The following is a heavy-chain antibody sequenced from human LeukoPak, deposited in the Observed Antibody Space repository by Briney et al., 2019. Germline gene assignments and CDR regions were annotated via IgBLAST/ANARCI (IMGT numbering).Heavy chain of an antibody. D-gene: IGHD5-18*01. Sequence: GASVKVSCKASGYTFTSYDINWMRQATGQGLEWMGWMNPNSGNTGYAQKFQGRVTMTRNTSISTAYMELSSLRSEDTAVYYCARGSPTWIQLWRGGYYFDYWGQGTLVTVSS. CDR2: MNPNSGNT. CDR1: GYTFTSYD. V-gene: IGHV1-8*01. J-gene: IGHJ4*02. CDR3: ARGSPTWIQLWRGGYYFDY.